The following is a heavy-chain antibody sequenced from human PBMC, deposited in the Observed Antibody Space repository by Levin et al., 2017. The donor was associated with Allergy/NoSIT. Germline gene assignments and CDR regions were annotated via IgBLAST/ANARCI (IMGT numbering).Heavy chain of an antibody. CDR3: ARTRDGYNVFDY. J-gene: IGHJ4*02. CDR2: IYYSGSP. CDR1: GYSISSSNW. D-gene: IGHD5-24*01. V-gene: IGHV4-28*01. Sequence: SQTLSLTCAVSGYSISSSNWWGWFRQPPGKGLEWIGYIYYSGSPYYNPSLKSRVTMSVDTSKHQFFLKLSSVTAVDTAVYYCARTRDGYNVFDYWGQGTPVTVSS.